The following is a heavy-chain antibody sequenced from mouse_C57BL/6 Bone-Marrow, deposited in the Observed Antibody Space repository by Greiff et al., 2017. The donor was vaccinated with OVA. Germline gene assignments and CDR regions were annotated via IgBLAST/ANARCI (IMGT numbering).Heavy chain of an antibody. V-gene: IGHV1-64*01. Sequence: QVQLQQPGAELVKPGASVKLSCKASGYTFTSYWMHWVKQRPGQGLEWIGMIHPNSGSTNYNEKFKSKATLTVDKSSSTAYMQLSSLPSEDSAVYYCARIIYYYGSSLFDYWGQGTTLTVSS. D-gene: IGHD1-1*01. CDR1: GYTFTSYW. CDR2: IHPNSGST. J-gene: IGHJ2*01. CDR3: ARIIYYYGSSLFDY.